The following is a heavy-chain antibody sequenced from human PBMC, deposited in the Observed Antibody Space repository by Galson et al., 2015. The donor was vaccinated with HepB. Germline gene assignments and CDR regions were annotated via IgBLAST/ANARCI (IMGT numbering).Heavy chain of an antibody. V-gene: IGHV3-33*01. Sequence: SLRLSCAASGLIFRNYGMYWVRQVPGKGLEWVAIIYYDGGNKYYADSVRGRFTISKDNSENTLYLQMNSLRPEDTAIYYCATSNPSVAIGEDWGQGTLVTVSS. CDR3: ATSNPSVAIGED. J-gene: IGHJ4*02. D-gene: IGHD5-12*01. CDR1: GLIFRNYG. CDR2: IYYDGGNK.